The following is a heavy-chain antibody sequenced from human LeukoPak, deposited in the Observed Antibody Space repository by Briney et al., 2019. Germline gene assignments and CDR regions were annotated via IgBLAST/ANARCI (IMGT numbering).Heavy chain of an antibody. CDR2: ISGSGGNT. D-gene: IGHD3-10*01. J-gene: IGHJ5*02. CDR3: AKDRWFGELSTS. Sequence: GGTLRLSCAASGFTFSSYAMSWVRQAPGKGLEWVSAISGSGGNTYYADPVKGRFTISRDNSKKTLYLQMSSLRVEDTAVYYCAKDRWFGELSTSWGQGTLVTVSS. CDR1: GFTFSSYA. V-gene: IGHV3-23*01.